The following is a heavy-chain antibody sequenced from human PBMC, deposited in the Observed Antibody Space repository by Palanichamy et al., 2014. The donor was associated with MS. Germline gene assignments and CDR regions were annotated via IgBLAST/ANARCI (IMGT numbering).Heavy chain of an antibody. Sequence: QVQLQESGPGLVKPSQTLSLTCTVSGGSISSGGYYWSWIRQHPGKGLEWIGHIYYSGSTYYNPSLKSRITISVDTSKNQFSLKLSSVTAADTAVYHCARGTYYYDSSGTSFDSWGQGTLVTVSS. D-gene: IGHD3-22*01. CDR3: ARGTYYYDSSGTSFDS. CDR2: IYYSGST. V-gene: IGHV4-31*03. CDR1: GGSISSGGYY. J-gene: IGHJ5*01.